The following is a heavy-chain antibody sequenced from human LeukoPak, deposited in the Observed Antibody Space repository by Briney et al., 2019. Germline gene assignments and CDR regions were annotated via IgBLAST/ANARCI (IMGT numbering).Heavy chain of an antibody. CDR3: ARDFVTYYYGSGTYH. CDR2: INPDSGGT. V-gene: IGHV1-2*04. Sequence: ASLKVSCKASGYTFTGYYIHWVRQAPGQGLEWMGWINPDSGGTNYAQKFQGWVTMTRDTSINTAYMELSRLRSDDTAVYYCARDFVTYYYGSGTYHWGQGTLVTVSS. J-gene: IGHJ4*02. D-gene: IGHD3-10*01. CDR1: GYTFTGYY.